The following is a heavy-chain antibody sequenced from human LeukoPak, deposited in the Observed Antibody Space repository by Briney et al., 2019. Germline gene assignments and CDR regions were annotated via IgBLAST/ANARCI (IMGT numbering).Heavy chain of an antibody. CDR3: AKDIGYSGYEYFDY. J-gene: IGHJ4*02. Sequence: GGSLRLSCAASGFTFDDYAMHWVRQAPGKGLEWVSGISWNSGSIGYADSVKGRFTISRDNAKNSLYLQMNSLRAGDTALYYCAKDIGYSGYEYFDYWGQGTLVTVSS. CDR2: ISWNSGSI. D-gene: IGHD5-12*01. CDR1: GFTFDDYA. V-gene: IGHV3-9*01.